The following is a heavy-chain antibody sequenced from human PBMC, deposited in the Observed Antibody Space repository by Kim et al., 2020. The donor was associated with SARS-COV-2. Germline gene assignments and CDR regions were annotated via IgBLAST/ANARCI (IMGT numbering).Heavy chain of an antibody. CDR3: ARALTFIRSPGGRQSKGVGY. J-gene: IGHJ4*02. D-gene: IGHD3-3*01. CDR1: GYTFTGYY. CDR2: INPNSGGT. V-gene: IGHV1-2*02. Sequence: ASVKVSCKASGYTFTGYYMHWVRQAPGQGLEWMGWINPNSGGTNYAQKFQGRVTMTRDTSISTAYMELSRLRSDDTAVYYCARALTFIRSPGGRQSKGVGYWGQGTLVTVSS.